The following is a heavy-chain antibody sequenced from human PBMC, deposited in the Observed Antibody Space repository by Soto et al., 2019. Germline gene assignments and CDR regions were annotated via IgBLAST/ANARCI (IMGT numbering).Heavy chain of an antibody. CDR3: ARISSSSSLGAFDI. CDR1: GFSLSTSGMC. D-gene: IGHD6-6*01. CDR2: IDWDDDK. Sequence: SGPTLVNPXQTLTLTCTFSGFSLSTSGMCVSWIRQPPGKALEWLALIDWDDDKYYSTSLKTRLTISKDTSKNQVVLTMTNMDPVDTATYYCARISSSSSLGAFDIWGQGTMVTVSS. J-gene: IGHJ3*02. V-gene: IGHV2-70*01.